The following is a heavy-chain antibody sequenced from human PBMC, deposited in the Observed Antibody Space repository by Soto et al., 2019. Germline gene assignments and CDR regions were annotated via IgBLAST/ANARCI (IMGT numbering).Heavy chain of an antibody. CDR2: ISAYNGKT. Sequence: QVQLVQSGAEVKKPGASVKVSCKASGYTFTSYGISWVRQAPGQGLEWMGWISAYNGKTNYAQKPMRRVTMTTDTSKITAYMELRSLRSDETAVYYCAGDAMGGGSSGWYINWFDPWGQGTLVTVSS. V-gene: IGHV1-18*01. CDR3: AGDAMGGGSSGWYINWFDP. CDR1: GYTFTSYG. J-gene: IGHJ5*02. D-gene: IGHD6-19*01.